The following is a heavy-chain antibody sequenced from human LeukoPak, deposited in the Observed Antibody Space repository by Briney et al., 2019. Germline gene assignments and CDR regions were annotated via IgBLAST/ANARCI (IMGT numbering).Heavy chain of an antibody. J-gene: IGHJ4*02. Sequence: ASVKVSCKASGYTFTSYAMHWVRQAPGQRLEWMGWINAGNGNTKYSQKFQGRVTITRDTSASTAYMELSSLRSEDTAVYYCARGVLLWFGDLFDYWGQGTLVTVSS. V-gene: IGHV1-3*01. CDR3: ARGVLLWFGDLFDY. CDR1: GYTFTSYA. CDR2: INAGNGNT. D-gene: IGHD3-10*01.